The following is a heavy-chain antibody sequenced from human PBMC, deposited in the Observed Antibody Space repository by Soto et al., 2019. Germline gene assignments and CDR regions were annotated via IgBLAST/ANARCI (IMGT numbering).Heavy chain of an antibody. CDR3: ARGPPYYDILTGYYYYFDY. V-gene: IGHV1-18*01. D-gene: IGHD3-9*01. CDR1: GYTFTSYG. CDR2: ISAYNGNT. Sequence: ASVKVSCKAPGYTFTSYGISWVRQAPGQGLEWMGWISAYNGNTNYAQKLQGRVTMTTDTSTSTAYMELRSLRSDDTAVYYCARGPPYYDILTGYYYYFDYWGQGTLVTVSS. J-gene: IGHJ4*02.